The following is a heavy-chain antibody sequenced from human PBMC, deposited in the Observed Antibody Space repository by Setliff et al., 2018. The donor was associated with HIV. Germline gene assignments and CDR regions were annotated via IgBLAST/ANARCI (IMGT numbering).Heavy chain of an antibody. CDR1: GGPLNSRNW. D-gene: IGHD1-7*01. Sequence: SETLSLTCAVSGGPLNSRNWWSWVRQPPGKGLEWIGEVFHSGSANSNASLRSRVMISVDTSKNQFSLRLSSVTAADTAVYYCARHRGMPGTTWYNHYMDVWGTGATVTVS. CDR3: ARHRGMPGTTWYNHYMDV. V-gene: IGHV4-4*02. CDR2: VFHSGSA. J-gene: IGHJ6*03.